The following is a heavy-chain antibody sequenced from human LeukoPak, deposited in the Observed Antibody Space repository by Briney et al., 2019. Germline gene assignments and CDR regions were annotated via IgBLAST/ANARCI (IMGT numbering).Heavy chain of an antibody. CDR3: ARVALYYDILTGEFDP. Sequence: GSSVKVSRKASVRIFSSYAIIGVRQAPGQGLEWMGGIIPIFGTANYAQKFQGRVTITADESTSTAYMELSSLRSEDTAVYYCARVALYYDILTGEFDPWGQGTLVTVSS. D-gene: IGHD3-9*01. CDR1: VRIFSSYA. J-gene: IGHJ5*02. CDR2: IIPIFGTA. V-gene: IGHV1-69*01.